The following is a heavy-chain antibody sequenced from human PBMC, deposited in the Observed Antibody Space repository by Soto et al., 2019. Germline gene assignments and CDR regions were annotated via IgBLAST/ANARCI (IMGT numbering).Heavy chain of an antibody. Sequence: KTGGSLRLSCAASGFTFSDYYMSWIRQAPGKGLEWVSYISSSSSYTNYADSVKGRFTISRDNAKNSLFLQMNSLRAEDTAVYYCARDQNFCSSTSCPIDYWGQGTLVTVSS. CDR1: GFTFSDYY. V-gene: IGHV3-11*06. J-gene: IGHJ4*02. CDR2: ISSSSSYT. D-gene: IGHD2-2*01. CDR3: ARDQNFCSSTSCPIDY.